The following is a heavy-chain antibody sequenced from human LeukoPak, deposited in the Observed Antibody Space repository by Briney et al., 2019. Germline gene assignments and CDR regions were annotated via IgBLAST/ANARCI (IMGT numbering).Heavy chain of an antibody. D-gene: IGHD1-26*01. CDR2: VNGAGTDT. J-gene: IGHJ4*02. CDR1: GFTFSDYA. CDR3: VKMSGPERRHFFDY. V-gene: IGHV3-23*01. Sequence: GGSLRLSCEVSGFTFSDYAFAWARQAPGERLAWVSTVNGAGTDTFYAASVKGRFTLSRDNSKKTLSLQMSSLRAEDTAIYYCVKMSGPERRHFFDYWGQGTLAVVSS.